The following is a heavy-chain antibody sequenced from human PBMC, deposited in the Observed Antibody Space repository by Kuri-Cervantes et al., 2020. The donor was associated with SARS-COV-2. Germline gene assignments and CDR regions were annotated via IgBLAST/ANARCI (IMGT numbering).Heavy chain of an antibody. D-gene: IGHD6-19*01. J-gene: IGHJ4*02. CDR3: ARDSSVAV. Sequence: GESLKISCAASGFTFSSYGMHWVRQAPGKGLEWVAFIRYDGSNKYYADSVKGRFTISRDNAKNSLYLQMNSLRAEDTAVYYCARDSSVAVWGQGTLVTVSS. CDR2: IRYDGSNK. CDR1: GFTFSSYG. V-gene: IGHV3-30*02.